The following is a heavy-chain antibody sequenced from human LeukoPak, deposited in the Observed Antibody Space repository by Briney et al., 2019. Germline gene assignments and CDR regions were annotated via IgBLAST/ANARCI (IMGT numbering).Heavy chain of an antibody. J-gene: IGHJ4*02. CDR2: ISYDGSNK. CDR1: GFTFSSYA. V-gene: IGHV3-30*01. CDR3: ARDLSSGYYFDY. Sequence: PGRSLRLSCAASGFTFSSYAMHWVRQAPGKGLEWVAVISYDGSNKYYADSVKGRFTISRDNSKNTLYLQMNSLRAEDTAVYYCARDLSSGYYFDYWGQGTLVTVSS. D-gene: IGHD3-22*01.